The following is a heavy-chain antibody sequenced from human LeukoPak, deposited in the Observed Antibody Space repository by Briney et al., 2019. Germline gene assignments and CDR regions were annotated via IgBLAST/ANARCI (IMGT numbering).Heavy chain of an antibody. J-gene: IGHJ4*02. V-gene: IGHV3-74*01. CDR1: GFTFSSYW. CDR3: ARDKGGGVDY. D-gene: IGHD3-16*01. Sequence: GGSLRLSCAASGFTFSSYWMHWVRQDPGKGLLWVSRIDTYGTVTDYADSVKGRFTISRDNAKNTLSPQMNSLRAEDTAVYYCARDKGGGVDYWGQGTLVTVSS. CDR2: IDTYGTVT.